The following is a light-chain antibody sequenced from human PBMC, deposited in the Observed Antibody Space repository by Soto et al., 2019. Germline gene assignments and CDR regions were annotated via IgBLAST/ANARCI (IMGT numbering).Light chain of an antibody. CDR2: GAS. V-gene: IGKV3-15*01. Sequence: EIVMTQSPATLSESPGERATLSCRASQSVSSNLAWYQQKPGQAPRPLIYGASTRATGIPARFSGSGSGTEFTLTISSLQSEDFAVYYCQQYNNWPPPWTFGQGTKVEIK. CDR3: QQYNNWPPPWT. CDR1: QSVSSN. J-gene: IGKJ1*01.